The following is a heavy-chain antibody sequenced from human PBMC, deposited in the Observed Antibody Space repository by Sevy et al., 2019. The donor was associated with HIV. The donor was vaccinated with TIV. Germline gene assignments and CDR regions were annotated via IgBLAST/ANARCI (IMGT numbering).Heavy chain of an antibody. D-gene: IGHD3-9*01. CDR3: GGLLRYSS. CDR1: GFTFSNAW. V-gene: IGHV3-15*01. Sequence: GGSLRLSCAASGFTFSNAWMSWVRQAPGKGLEWVGRIKSKTGGGTADYAAYVKGRFIISRDDSKNIVYLQMNSLKIEDTAVYYCGGLLRYSSWGQGTLVTVSS. J-gene: IGHJ5*02. CDR2: IKSKTGGGTA.